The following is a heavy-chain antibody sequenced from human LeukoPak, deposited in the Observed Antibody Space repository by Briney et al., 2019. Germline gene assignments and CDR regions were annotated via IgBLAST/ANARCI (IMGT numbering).Heavy chain of an antibody. CDR2: IYYSGST. CDR1: GSSISSYY. CDR3: ARRHTRLYYFDY. J-gene: IGHJ4*02. D-gene: IGHD6-6*01. Sequence: PSETLSLTCTVSGSSISSYYWSWIRQPPGKGLEWIGYIYYSGSTNYNPSLKSRVTISVDTSKNQFSLKLSSVTAADTAVYYCARRHTRLYYFDYWGQGTLVTVSS. V-gene: IGHV4-59*08.